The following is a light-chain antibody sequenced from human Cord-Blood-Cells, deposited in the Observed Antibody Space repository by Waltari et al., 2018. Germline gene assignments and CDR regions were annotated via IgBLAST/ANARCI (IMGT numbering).Light chain of an antibody. CDR2: AAS. CDR1: HGISNY. Sequence: DIQMTQSPSSLSASVGDRVTITCRASHGISNYLAWYQQKPGKVPKLLIYAASTLQSGVPSRFSGSVSGTDFTLTISSLQPEDVATYYCQKYNSAPWTFGQGTKVEIK. J-gene: IGKJ1*01. V-gene: IGKV1-27*01. CDR3: QKYNSAPWT.